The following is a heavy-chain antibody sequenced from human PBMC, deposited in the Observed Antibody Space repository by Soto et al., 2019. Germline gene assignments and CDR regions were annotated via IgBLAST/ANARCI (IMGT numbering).Heavy chain of an antibody. J-gene: IGHJ3*02. D-gene: IGHD6-19*01. CDR3: ARLLAVAGTPKAFDI. CDR2: IYPGDSDT. Sequence: PGESLKISCKGSGYSFTSYWIGWVRQMPGKGLEWMGIIYPGDSDTRYSPSFQGQVTISADKSISTAYLQWSSLKASDTAMYYCARLLAVAGTPKAFDIWGQGTMVTVSS. CDR1: GYSFTSYW. V-gene: IGHV5-51*01.